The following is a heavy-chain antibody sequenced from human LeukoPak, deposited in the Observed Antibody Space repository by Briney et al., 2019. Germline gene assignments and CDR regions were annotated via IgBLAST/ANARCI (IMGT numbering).Heavy chain of an antibody. D-gene: IGHD3-10*01. J-gene: IGHJ5*02. Sequence: PSETLSLTCTVSGGSISSYYWSWIRQPPGKGLEWIGYIYTSGSTNYNPSLKSRVTISIDTSKNQFSLKLSSVTAADTAVYYCARHRGIVGWFDPWGQGTLVTVSS. CDR2: IYTSGST. V-gene: IGHV4-4*09. CDR1: GGSISSYY. CDR3: ARHRGIVGWFDP.